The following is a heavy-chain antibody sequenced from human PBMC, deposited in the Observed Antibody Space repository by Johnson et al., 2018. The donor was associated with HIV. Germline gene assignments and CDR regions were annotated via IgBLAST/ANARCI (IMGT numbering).Heavy chain of an antibody. CDR1: GFTFTTYI. CDR3: ALSGSSVVVAFDI. D-gene: IGHD6-6*01. Sequence: QVQLVESWGGVVQPGRSLTLSCAPSGFTFTTYIMHWVRQAPGKGLEWVAFISYDGSTKYYGDSVKGRFTISRDNSKNTLYLQMNSLRAEDTAVYYCALSGSSVVVAFDIWGQGTMVTVSS. CDR2: ISYDGSTK. V-gene: IGHV3-30*14. J-gene: IGHJ3*02.